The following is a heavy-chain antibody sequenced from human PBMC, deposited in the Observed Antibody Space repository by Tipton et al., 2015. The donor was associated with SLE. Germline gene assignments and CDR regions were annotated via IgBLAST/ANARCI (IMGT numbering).Heavy chain of an antibody. J-gene: IGHJ6*02. CDR2: IYPGDSDT. Sequence: QLVQSGAEVKKAGESLKISCKGSGYSFPNYWIAWVRQMPGKGLEWMGSIYPGDSDTRYSPSFQGQVTISVDKSINTAYLQWSSVRAAGPAAYDCAASSFGYQGSDVWGQGTRVTVS. CDR3: AASSFGYQGSDV. V-gene: IGHV5-51*01. D-gene: IGHD3-16*01. CDR1: GYSFPNYW.